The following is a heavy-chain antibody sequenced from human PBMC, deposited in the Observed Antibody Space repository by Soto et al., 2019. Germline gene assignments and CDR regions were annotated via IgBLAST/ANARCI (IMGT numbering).Heavy chain of an antibody. CDR2: INAVNGNT. D-gene: IGHD6-19*01. Sequence: QVQLVQSGAEVKKPGASVKVSCKASGYTFTSYAIHWVRQAPGQRLEWMGWINAVNGNTKYSPKFQARVTLTRDTSASPAYLELSSLSSEDTAVYYCARHLGGWPDYWGQGTLVTVSS. J-gene: IGHJ4*02. CDR1: GYTFTSYA. CDR3: ARHLGGWPDY. V-gene: IGHV1-3*01.